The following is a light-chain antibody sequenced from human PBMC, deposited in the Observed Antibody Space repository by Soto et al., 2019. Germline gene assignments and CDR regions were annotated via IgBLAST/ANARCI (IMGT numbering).Light chain of an antibody. CDR3: QEGNSFPLT. CDR1: QGISSW. CDR2: AAS. J-gene: IGKJ4*01. V-gene: IGKV1D-12*01. Sequence: DIQMTQSPSSVSASVGDRVTITCRARQGISSWLAWYQQKPGKAPKLPIYAASSLQSGVPSTVSGSGSGTDFTLTISGLQPEEFGSYYCQEGNSFPLTFGGGTKVEIK.